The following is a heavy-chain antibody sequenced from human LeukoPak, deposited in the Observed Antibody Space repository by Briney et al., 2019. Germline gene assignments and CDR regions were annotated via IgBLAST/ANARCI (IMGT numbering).Heavy chain of an antibody. CDR3: ARVWGSYAVGY. CDR1: GFTFSDYY. J-gene: IGHJ4*02. D-gene: IGHD3-16*01. CDR2: ISSSGSFI. V-gene: IGHV3-11*04. Sequence: GGSLRLSCAASGFTFSDYYMSWSRQAPGEGREWVSYISSSGSFIHYADSVKGRFTISRDNAKNSLYLQMNSLRGEDTAVYYCARVWGSYAVGYWGQGTLVTVSS.